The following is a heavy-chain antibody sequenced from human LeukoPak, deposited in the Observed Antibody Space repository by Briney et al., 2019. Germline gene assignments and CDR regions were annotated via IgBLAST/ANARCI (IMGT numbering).Heavy chain of an antibody. CDR1: GFTFSSYA. D-gene: IGHD1-1*01. Sequence: GGSLRLSCAASGFTFSSYAMNWVRQAPGKGLEWVSAISGSGGNTYYADSVKGRFTISRDNSKNSLFVQMNSLRAGDTAIYFCAKSRSGSANWALQIFDNWGQGTLVTVSS. V-gene: IGHV3-23*01. CDR2: ISGSGGNT. CDR3: AKSRSGSANWALQIFDN. J-gene: IGHJ4*02.